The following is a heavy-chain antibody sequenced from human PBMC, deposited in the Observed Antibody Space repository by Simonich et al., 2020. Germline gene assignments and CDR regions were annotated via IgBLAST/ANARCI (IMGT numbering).Heavy chain of an antibody. V-gene: IGHV4-39*01. J-gene: IGHJ3*02. CDR1: GGSISSSSYY. CDR2: IYLTGSP. D-gene: IGHD6-13*01. Sequence: QLQLQESGPGLVKPSETLSLTCTVSGGSISSSSYYWGWIRQPPGKGLEWIGSIYLTGSPYYTPSLKSRVTISVDTSKTQFSLKLSSVTAADTAVYYCARHAGFAFDIWGQGTMVTVSS. CDR3: ARHAGFAFDI.